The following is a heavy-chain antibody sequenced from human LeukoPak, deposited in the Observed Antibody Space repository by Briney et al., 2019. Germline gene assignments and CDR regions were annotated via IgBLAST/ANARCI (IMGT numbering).Heavy chain of an antibody. CDR3: AKRGARPTYYFDY. V-gene: IGHV3-23*01. J-gene: IGHJ4*02. CDR1: GFXFSYYG. D-gene: IGHD1-26*01. CDR2: ISGSGGST. Sequence: PGGSLRLSCAASGFXFSYYGISWVRQAPGKGREWVSTISGSGGSTYYADSVKGQFTISRDNSKNTLYLQMNSLTAEDTAVYYCAKRGARPTYYFDYWGQGTLVTVSS.